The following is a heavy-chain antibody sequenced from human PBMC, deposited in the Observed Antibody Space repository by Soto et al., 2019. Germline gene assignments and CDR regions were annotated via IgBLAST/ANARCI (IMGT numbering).Heavy chain of an antibody. CDR1: GGSISSSSYY. D-gene: IGHD3-22*01. V-gene: IGHV4-39*01. CDR3: ASFYYSSGYYHSDYYYYGMDV. J-gene: IGHJ6*02. Sequence: LSLTCTVSGGSISSSSYYWGWIRQPPGKGLEWIGSIYYSGSTYYNPSLKSRVTISVDTSKNQFSLKLSSVTAADTAVYYCASFYYSSGYYHSDYYYYGMDVWGQGTTVTVSS. CDR2: IYYSGST.